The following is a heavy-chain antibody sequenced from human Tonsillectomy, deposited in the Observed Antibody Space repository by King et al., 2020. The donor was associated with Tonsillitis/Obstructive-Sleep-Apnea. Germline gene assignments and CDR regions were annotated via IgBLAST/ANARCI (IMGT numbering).Heavy chain of an antibody. CDR1: GFTFSNAW. V-gene: IGHV3-15*01. D-gene: IGHD3-10*01. J-gene: IGHJ4*02. CDR3: TTLWFRELATDY. Sequence: VQLVESGGGLVKPGGSLRLSCAASGFTFSNAWMSWVRQAPGKGLEWVGRIKRKTDGGTKDYAAPVKGRFTISRDDSKNTLYLQMNSLTTEDTAVYYCTTLWFRELATDYWGQGTLVTVSS. CDR2: IKRKTDGGTK.